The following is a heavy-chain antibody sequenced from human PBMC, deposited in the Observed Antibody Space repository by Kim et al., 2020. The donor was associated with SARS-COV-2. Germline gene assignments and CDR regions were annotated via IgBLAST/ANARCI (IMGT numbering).Heavy chain of an antibody. D-gene: IGHD1-1*01. Sequence: GGSLRLSCAASGLIFSSYAMNWVRQAPGKGLEWVSAISASGGTTEYADSVKGRFTISRDNSKNTLYLQMNSLRVEDTALYYCAKGLTGRAMTGKLDYWG. CDR1: GLIFSSYA. CDR2: ISASGGTT. V-gene: IGHV3-23*01. CDR3: AKGLTGRAMTGKLDY. J-gene: IGHJ4*01.